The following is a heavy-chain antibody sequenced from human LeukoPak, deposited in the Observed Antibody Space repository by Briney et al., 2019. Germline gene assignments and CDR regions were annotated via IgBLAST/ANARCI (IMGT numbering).Heavy chain of an antibody. Sequence: SETLSLTCAVYGGSFSAYYWSWIRQPPGKGLEWIGEINHSGSTNYNPSLKSRVTISVDMSENHFSLRLGSVTAADPDVYYCARPYDSRGYYYPDEAFDIWGQRTMVTVSS. CDR1: GGSFSAYY. CDR3: ARPYDSRGYYYPDEAFDI. J-gene: IGHJ3*02. D-gene: IGHD3-22*01. V-gene: IGHV4-34*01. CDR2: INHSGST.